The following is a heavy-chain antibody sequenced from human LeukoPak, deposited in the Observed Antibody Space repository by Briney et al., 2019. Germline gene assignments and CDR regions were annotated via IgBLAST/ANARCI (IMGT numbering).Heavy chain of an antibody. Sequence: SETLSLTCTVTGGSITAYYWGWVRQPPGKELEWIAYIYHTGNTNSNPSLKSRVTTSIDTSKNQFSLKLSSVTAADTAIYYCAAHRSGDPYNPLQHSGQGTLVTVSS. V-gene: IGHV4-59*08. J-gene: IGHJ1*01. D-gene: IGHD1-1*01. CDR3: AAHRSGDPYNPLQH. CDR1: GGSITAYY. CDR2: IYHTGNT.